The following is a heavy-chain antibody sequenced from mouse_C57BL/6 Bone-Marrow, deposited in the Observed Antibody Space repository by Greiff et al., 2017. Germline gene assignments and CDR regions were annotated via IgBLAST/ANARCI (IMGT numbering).Heavy chain of an antibody. CDR3: ARSGYFDFDV. D-gene: IGHD3-1*01. CDR2: INPGSGGT. CDR1: GYAFTNYL. J-gene: IGHJ1*03. V-gene: IGHV1-54*01. Sequence: VKVVESGAELVRPGTSVKVSCKASGYAFTNYLIEWVKQRPGQGLEWIGVINPGSGGTNYNEKFKGKATLTADKSSSTAYMQLSSLTSEDSAVYFCARSGYFDFDVWGTGTTVTVSS.